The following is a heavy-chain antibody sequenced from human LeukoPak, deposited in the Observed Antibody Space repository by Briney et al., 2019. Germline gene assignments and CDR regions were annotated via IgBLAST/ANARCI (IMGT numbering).Heavy chain of an antibody. J-gene: IGHJ6*02. Sequence: ASVKVSCKASGGTSSSYAISWVRQAPGQGLGWMGGIIPIFGTANYAQKFQGRVTITADESTSTAYMELSSLRSEDTAVYYCARNDYSPYYYYGMDVWGQGTTVTVSS. CDR3: ARNDYSPYYYYGMDV. CDR1: GGTSSSYA. V-gene: IGHV1-69*13. CDR2: IIPIFGTA. D-gene: IGHD4-11*01.